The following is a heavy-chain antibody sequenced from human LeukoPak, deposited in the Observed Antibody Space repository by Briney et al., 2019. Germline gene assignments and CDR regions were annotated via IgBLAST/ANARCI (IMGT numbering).Heavy chain of an antibody. V-gene: IGHV4-59*08. D-gene: IGHD2-15*01. CDR1: GVSISSYY. CDR3: ARRGLDCSGGSCYDDAFDI. J-gene: IGHJ3*02. CDR2: IYYSGST. Sequence: SETLSLTCTVSGVSISSYYWSWIRQPPGKGLEWIGYIYYSGSTNYNPSLKSRVTISVDTSKNQFSLKLSSVTAADTAVYYCARRGLDCSGGSCYDDAFDIWGQGTMVTVSS.